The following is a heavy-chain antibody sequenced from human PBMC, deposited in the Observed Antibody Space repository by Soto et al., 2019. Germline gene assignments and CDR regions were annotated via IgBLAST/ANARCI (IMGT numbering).Heavy chain of an antibody. CDR1: GGSFSRYY. CDR3: ARVRESSSTFYHYYGMDV. V-gene: IGHV4-34*01. D-gene: IGHD6-6*01. CDR2: INQSGST. J-gene: IGHJ6*02. Sequence: SETLSLTCAVYGGSFSRYYWSWIRQPPGKGLEWIGEINQSGSTNYNPSLQSRVTISIDTSKNQFSLKLNSVTAADTAVYYCARVRESSSTFYHYYGMDVWGQGTTVTLSS.